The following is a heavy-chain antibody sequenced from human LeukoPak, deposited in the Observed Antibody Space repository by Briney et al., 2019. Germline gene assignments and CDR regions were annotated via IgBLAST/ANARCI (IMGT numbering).Heavy chain of an antibody. Sequence: GGSLRLSCAASGFTFSGYWMGWVRQAPGKGLEWVANINEVGSETHSVDSVKGRFTISRDSARNSLYLQMNSLRAEDTAVYYCAKDMGEYCSSTSCYSLDYYYYGMDVWGQGTTVTVSS. CDR1: GFTFSGYW. J-gene: IGHJ6*02. V-gene: IGHV3-7*03. D-gene: IGHD2-2*02. CDR2: INEVGSET. CDR3: AKDMGEYCSSTSCYSLDYYYYGMDV.